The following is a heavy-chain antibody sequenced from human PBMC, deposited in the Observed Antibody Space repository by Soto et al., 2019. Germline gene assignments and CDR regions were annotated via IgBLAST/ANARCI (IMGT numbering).Heavy chain of an antibody. CDR2: IYYLGNA. V-gene: IGHV4-39*01. D-gene: IGHD3-9*01. Sequence: ASEALSLTWSVSDGSPNREKYFLGRIRQPPGKGLEWIGIIYYLGNAYYNPSLQPRVTISLDKSRSQFSLKLISVTAADSSLFFFASLEGLATLPYYFDFWGPGALVPVSS. CDR1: DGSPNREKYF. J-gene: IGHJ4*02. CDR3: ASLEGLATLPYYFDF.